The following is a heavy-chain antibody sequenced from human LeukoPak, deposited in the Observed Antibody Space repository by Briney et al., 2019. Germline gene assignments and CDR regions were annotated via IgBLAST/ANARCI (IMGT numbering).Heavy chain of an antibody. D-gene: IGHD3-3*02. V-gene: IGHV1-2*02. Sequence: GASVKVSCKASGYTFTGYYMHWVRQAPGQGLEWMGWINPNSGGTNYAQKFQGRVTMTRDTSISTAYMELSRLRSDDTAVYYCARDSNYYYYYYGMDVWGRGTTVTVSS. J-gene: IGHJ6*02. CDR3: ARDSNYYYYYYGMDV. CDR2: INPNSGGT. CDR1: GYTFTGYY.